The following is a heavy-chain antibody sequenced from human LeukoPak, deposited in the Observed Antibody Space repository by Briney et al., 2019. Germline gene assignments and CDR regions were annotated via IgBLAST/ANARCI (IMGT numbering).Heavy chain of an antibody. Sequence: GGSLRLSCAASGFTFSSYAMSWVRQAPGKGLEWVSAISGSGGSRYYADSVKGRFTIFRDNSKNTLYLQMNSLRAEDTAVYYCAKGGRDGYNLWGQGTVVTLFS. CDR3: AKGGRDGYNL. CDR1: GFTFSSYA. J-gene: IGHJ4*02. D-gene: IGHD5-24*01. V-gene: IGHV3-23*01. CDR2: ISGSGGSR.